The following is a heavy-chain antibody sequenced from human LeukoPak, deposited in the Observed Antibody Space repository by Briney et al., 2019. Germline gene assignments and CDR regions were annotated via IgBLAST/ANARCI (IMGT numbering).Heavy chain of an antibody. CDR3: AKYVSARGPPYALAV. J-gene: IGHJ6*02. V-gene: IGHV3-23*01. CDR2: ISASGGNT. CDR1: EFTFSSYA. D-gene: IGHD2/OR15-2a*01. Sequence: GGSLRLSCAASEFTFSSYAMQWVRQAPGKGLEWVSGISASGGNTWYADSVKGRFTISRDNSKNTLYLQMNSLRAEDTAVYYCAKYVSARGPPYALAVWGQETPVTVSS.